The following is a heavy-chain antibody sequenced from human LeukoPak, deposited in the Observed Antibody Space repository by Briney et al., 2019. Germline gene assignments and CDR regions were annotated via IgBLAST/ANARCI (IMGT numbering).Heavy chain of an antibody. Sequence: GGSLRLSCAASGFTFSDYNLNWVRQAPGKGLEWVSYISTGSSTIYYADSVKGRFTISRVNAKNSLYLQMNSLRAEDTAVYYCASGSSGWYGEIWGQGTLVTVSS. CDR1: GFTFSDYN. CDR3: ASGSSGWYGEI. CDR2: ISTGSSTI. J-gene: IGHJ4*02. D-gene: IGHD6-19*01. V-gene: IGHV3-48*01.